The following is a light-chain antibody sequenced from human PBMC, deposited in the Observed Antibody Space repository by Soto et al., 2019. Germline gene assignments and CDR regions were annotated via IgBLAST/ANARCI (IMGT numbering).Light chain of an antibody. V-gene: IGKV3-11*01. CDR1: QSVSSY. J-gene: IGKJ4*01. CDR3: QQRSNWPLT. CDR2: DSS. Sequence: EIVLTQFPATLSLSPGDGATLSCRASQSVSSYLAWYQQKRGQAPRLLIYDSSNRATGIPARFSGSGSGTDFSLTISSLETEEFAVYYCQQRSNWPLTFGGGTKVEIK.